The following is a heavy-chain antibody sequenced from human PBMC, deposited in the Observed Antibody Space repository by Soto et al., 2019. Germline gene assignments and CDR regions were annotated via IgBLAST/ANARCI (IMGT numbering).Heavy chain of an antibody. Sequence: ETLSLTCAVSGDSVGNDNYYWSRIRQPPGKGLEWIGYIYYSGTTNYNSYLKSRLSLSVDMSKNQFSLKLASVTAADTAVYFCARSQRGRTAFTFDYWGQGALVTVSS. CDR2: IYYSGTT. V-gene: IGHV4-61*01. J-gene: IGHJ4*02. D-gene: IGHD3-16*01. CDR1: GDSVGNDNYY. CDR3: ARSQRGRTAFTFDY.